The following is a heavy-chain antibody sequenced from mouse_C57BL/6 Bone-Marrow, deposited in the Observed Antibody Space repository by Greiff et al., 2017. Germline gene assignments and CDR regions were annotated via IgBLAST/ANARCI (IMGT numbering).Heavy chain of an antibody. CDR1: GYAFSSSW. D-gene: IGHD1-1*01. V-gene: IGHV1-82*01. CDR2: IYPGDGAT. CDR3: ASYGRAWFAY. Sequence: VQLQQSGPELVKPGASVKISCKASGYAFSSSWMNWVKQRPGKGLEWIGRIYPGDGATNYNGKFKGKATLTADKSSSTAYMQLSSLTSEDSAVYFCASYGRAWFAYWGQGTLVTVSA. J-gene: IGHJ3*01.